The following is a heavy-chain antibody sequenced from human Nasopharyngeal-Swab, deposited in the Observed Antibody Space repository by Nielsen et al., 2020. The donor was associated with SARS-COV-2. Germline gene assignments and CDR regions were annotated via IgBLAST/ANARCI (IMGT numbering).Heavy chain of an antibody. Sequence: RQAPGKGLEWIGSIYYSGSTYYNPSLKSRVTISVDTSKNQFSLKLSSVTAADTAVYYCARHGPRIAVASQYYFDYWGQGTLVTVSS. J-gene: IGHJ4*02. V-gene: IGHV4-39*01. D-gene: IGHD6-19*01. CDR3: ARHGPRIAVASQYYFDY. CDR2: IYYSGST.